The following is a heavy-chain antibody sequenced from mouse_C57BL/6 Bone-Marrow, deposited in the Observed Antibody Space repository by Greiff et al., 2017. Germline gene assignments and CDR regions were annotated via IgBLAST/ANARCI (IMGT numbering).Heavy chain of an antibody. Sequence: EVKLMESGGGLVKPGGSLKLSCAASGFNFSDYGMHWVRQAPEKGLEWVAYISSGSSTIYYADTVKGRFTISRDNAKNTLFLQMTSLRSEDTAIYYCASKYYYGSRRGYYAMDYWGQGTSVTVSS. D-gene: IGHD1-1*01. CDR3: ASKYYYGSRRGYYAMDY. CDR2: ISSGSSTI. J-gene: IGHJ4*01. V-gene: IGHV5-17*01. CDR1: GFNFSDYG.